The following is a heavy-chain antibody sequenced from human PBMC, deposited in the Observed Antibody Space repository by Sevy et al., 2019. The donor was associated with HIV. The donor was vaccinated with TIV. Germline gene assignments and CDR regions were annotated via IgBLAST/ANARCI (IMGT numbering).Heavy chain of an antibody. CDR1: GFTFSKIA. Sequence: GGSLRLSCAASGFTFSKIAIHWVRQAPGKGLEWVSVISNDGSNKDYADSVKGRFTISRDNSKNMLYLQLNSLRVEDTAVYYCARASHMITFGGVIVVDGIDYWGRGTLVTVSS. CDR3: ARASHMITFGGVIVVDGIDY. J-gene: IGHJ4*02. CDR2: ISNDGSNK. D-gene: IGHD3-16*02. V-gene: IGHV3-30-3*01.